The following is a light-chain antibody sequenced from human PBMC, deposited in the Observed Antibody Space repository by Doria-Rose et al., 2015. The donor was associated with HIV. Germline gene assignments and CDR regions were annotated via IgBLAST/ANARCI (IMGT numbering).Light chain of an antibody. CDR1: QSFRSTY. CDR3: NQYGTSWT. CDR2: DGS. V-gene: IGKV3-20*01. Sequence: TQSPGTLSLSPGVRATLSCRASQSFRSTYLAWYPQKPGTAPSLLIDDGSTRVTGIPDRFSASGSGTDFTLTINRLEPEDIALYYCNQYGTSWTFGQGTKVEI. J-gene: IGKJ1*01.